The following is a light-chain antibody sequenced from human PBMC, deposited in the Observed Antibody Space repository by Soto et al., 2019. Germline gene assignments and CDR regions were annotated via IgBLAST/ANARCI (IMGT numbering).Light chain of an antibody. CDR2: EDN. V-gene: IGLV6-57*04. Sequence: NFMLTQPHSVSESPGKTVTISCTRSSGSIASNYVQWYQQRPGSAPTTVIYEDNQRPSGVPHRFSGSIDSSSNSASLTISGLQTEDEADYYCQSYDADFVIFGGGTKVTVL. J-gene: IGLJ2*01. CDR1: SGSIASNY. CDR3: QSYDADFVI.